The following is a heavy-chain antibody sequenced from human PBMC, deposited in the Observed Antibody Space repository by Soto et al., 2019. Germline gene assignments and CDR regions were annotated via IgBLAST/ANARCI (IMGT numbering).Heavy chain of an antibody. J-gene: IGHJ6*02. CDR3: ARDTAMVTYYYYYGMDV. CDR1: GGTFSSNA. Sequence: GASVKVSCTASGGTFSSNAISWVRQAPGQGLEWMGGIIPIFGTANYAQKFQGRVTITADESTSTAYMELSSLRSEDTAVYYCARDTAMVTYYYYYGMDVWGQGTTVTVSS. D-gene: IGHD5-18*01. CDR2: IIPIFGTA. V-gene: IGHV1-69*13.